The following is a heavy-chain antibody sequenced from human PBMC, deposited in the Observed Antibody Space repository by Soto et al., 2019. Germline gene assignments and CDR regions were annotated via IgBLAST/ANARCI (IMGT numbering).Heavy chain of an antibody. Sequence: PRGSLRLSCAASGFTCSSYDMSWVRQAPGKGLEWVSTILVGGSTHYPDSVKGRFTISRDNSKNTVFLQMNSLTAGDTAVYYCAKATAAGGGAFDIRGQGTMVTVSS. CDR2: ILVGGST. D-gene: IGHD2-8*02. CDR1: GFTCSSYD. V-gene: IGHV3-23*01. CDR3: AKATAAGGGAFDI. J-gene: IGHJ3*02.